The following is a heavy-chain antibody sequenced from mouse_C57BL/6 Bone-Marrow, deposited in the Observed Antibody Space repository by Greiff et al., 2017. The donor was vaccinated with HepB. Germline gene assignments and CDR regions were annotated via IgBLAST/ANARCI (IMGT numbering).Heavy chain of an antibody. J-gene: IGHJ3*01. Sequence: EVQGVESGGGLVQPKGSLKLSCAASGFSFNTYAMNWVSQAPGKGLEWVARIRSKSNNYATYYADSVKDRFTISRDDSESMLYLQMNNLKTEDTAMYYCVRGGSGYEGFAYWGQGTLVTVSA. V-gene: IGHV10-1*01. CDR2: IRSKSNNYAT. D-gene: IGHD3-2*02. CDR3: VRGGSGYEGFAY. CDR1: GFSFNTYA.